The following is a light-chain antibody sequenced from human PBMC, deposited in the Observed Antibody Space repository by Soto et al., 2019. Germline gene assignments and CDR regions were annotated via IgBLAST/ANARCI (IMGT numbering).Light chain of an antibody. CDR1: SGHNSYA. J-gene: IGLJ3*02. CDR2: VNSDGSH. V-gene: IGLV4-69*01. Sequence: QLVLTQSPSASASLGASVKLTCTLSSGHNSYAIAWHQQQAEKGPRYLMKVNSDGSHSKGDGIPDRFSGSSSGGERYLTISSRQSEDGADYYCQTWSTDIRVFGGGTKLTVL. CDR3: QTWSTDIRV.